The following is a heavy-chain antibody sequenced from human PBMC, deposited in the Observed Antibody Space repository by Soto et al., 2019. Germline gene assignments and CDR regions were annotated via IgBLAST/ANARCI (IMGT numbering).Heavy chain of an antibody. J-gene: IGHJ6*01. CDR2: IIPIFGTA. Sequence: QVQLVQSGAEVKKPGSSVKVSCQASGGTFSSYAISWVGQAPGQRLEWMGVIIPIFGTANYAQKFQGRVTITADESTSTAYMEVSSLRSEDTAVYYCARGDRIVVVTAIDVGYYYGMDVW. V-gene: IGHV1-69*12. CDR1: GGTFSSYA. D-gene: IGHD2-21*02. CDR3: ARGDRIVVVTAIDVGYYYGMDV.